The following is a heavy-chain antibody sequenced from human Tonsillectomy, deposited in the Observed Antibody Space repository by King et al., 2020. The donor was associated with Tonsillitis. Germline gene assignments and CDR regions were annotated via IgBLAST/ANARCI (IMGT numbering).Heavy chain of an antibody. CDR3: ASNPSGWYYFDY. J-gene: IGHJ4*02. CDR2: IYYSGST. CDR1: GGSISSYY. D-gene: IGHD6-19*01. V-gene: IGHV4-59*01. Sequence: VQLQESGPGLVKPSETLSLTCTVSGGSISSYYWSWIRQPPGKGLEWIGYIYYSGSTYYNPSLKSRVTISVDTSKNQFSLKLSSVTAADTAVYYCASNPSGWYYFDYWGQGTLVTVSS.